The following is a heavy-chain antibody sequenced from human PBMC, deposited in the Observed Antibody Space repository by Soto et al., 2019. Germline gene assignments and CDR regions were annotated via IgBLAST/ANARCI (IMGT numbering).Heavy chain of an antibody. CDR1: GGSISSGGYY. D-gene: IGHD2-15*01. J-gene: IGHJ4*02. Sequence: QVQLQESGPGLVKPSQTLSLTYTVSGGSISSGGYYWSWIRQHPGKGLEWIGYIYYSGSTYYNPSLKSRVTISVDTSKNQFSLKLSSVTAADTAVYYCARDHDCSGGSCSLFDYWGQGTLVTVSS. CDR2: IYYSGST. V-gene: IGHV4-31*03. CDR3: ARDHDCSGGSCSLFDY.